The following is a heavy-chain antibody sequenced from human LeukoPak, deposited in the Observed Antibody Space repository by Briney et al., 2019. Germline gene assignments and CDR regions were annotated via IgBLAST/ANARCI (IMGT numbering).Heavy chain of an antibody. J-gene: IGHJ3*02. CDR2: IYSGGRT. D-gene: IGHD3-22*01. CDR1: GFIVISNY. CDR3: ARAPDGYEAFDI. Sequence: DGSLRLSCAVSGFIVISNYMTWVRQAPGKGLEGVLVIYSGGRTYYADSVKGRFTTSRDNSKNTLYLQMNSLRAEDTAVYYCARAPDGYEAFDIWGQGTMVTVSS. V-gene: IGHV3-66*01.